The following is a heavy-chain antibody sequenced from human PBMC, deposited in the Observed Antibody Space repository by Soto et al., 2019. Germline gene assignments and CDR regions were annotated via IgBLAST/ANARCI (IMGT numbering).Heavy chain of an antibody. CDR2: INPSGGST. CDR3: ARVSGSYSPFDY. V-gene: IGHV1-46*01. Sequence: QVQLVQSGAEVKKPGASVKVSCKASGYTFTNYYIYWVRQPPEQGLEWMGIINPSGGSTSYTQKFQGRVTMIRDTSTSTVYMELSSLRSEDTAVYYCARVSGSYSPFDYWGQGTLVTVSS. D-gene: IGHD1-26*01. CDR1: GYTFTNYY. J-gene: IGHJ4*02.